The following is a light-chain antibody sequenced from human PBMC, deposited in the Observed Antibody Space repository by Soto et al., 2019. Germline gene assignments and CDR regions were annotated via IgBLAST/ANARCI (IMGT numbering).Light chain of an antibody. CDR2: AAS. Sequence: AIRMTQSPSSFSASTGDRVTITCRASQGISSYLAWYQQKPGKAPKLLIYAASTLQSGVPSRFSGSGSGTDFTLTISSLEAEDSAVYYCQQRSNWPSITFGQGTRLEIK. CDR3: QQRSNWPSIT. CDR1: QGISSY. V-gene: IGKV1-8*01. J-gene: IGKJ5*01.